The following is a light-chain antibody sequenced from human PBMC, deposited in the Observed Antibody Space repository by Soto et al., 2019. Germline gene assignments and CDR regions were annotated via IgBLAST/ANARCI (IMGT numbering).Light chain of an antibody. CDR2: AVS. CDR1: SSEVGGYNH. CDR3: CSYTSLSTVV. V-gene: IGLV2-14*01. Sequence: QSVLTQPASVSGSPGQSITISCTGTSSEVGGYNHVSWYQHSPGKAPKLILFAVSDRPSGVSHRFSGSKSGNTASLTISGLQADDEGDYYCCSYTSLSTVVFGGGTKLTVL. J-gene: IGLJ2*01.